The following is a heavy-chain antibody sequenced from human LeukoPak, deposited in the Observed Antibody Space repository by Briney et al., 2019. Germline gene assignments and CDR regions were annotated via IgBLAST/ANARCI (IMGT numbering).Heavy chain of an antibody. V-gene: IGHV3-23*01. Sequence: PGGSLRLSCAASGFTFSSYAMSWVRQAPGKGLEWVSAISGSGGSTYYADSVKGRFTISRDNSKNTLYLQMNSLRAEDTAVYYCASSTYYYDSSGYFPFDYWGQGTLVTVSS. J-gene: IGHJ4*02. D-gene: IGHD3-22*01. CDR3: ASSTYYYDSSGYFPFDY. CDR1: GFTFSSYA. CDR2: ISGSGGST.